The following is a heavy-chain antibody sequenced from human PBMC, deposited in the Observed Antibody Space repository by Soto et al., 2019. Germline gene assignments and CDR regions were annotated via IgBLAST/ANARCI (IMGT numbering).Heavy chain of an antibody. J-gene: IGHJ5*02. CDR1: GYTFTSYD. CDR3: AKDALDYSSSWYELNWFDP. V-gene: IGHV1-8*01. CDR2: MNPNSGNT. D-gene: IGHD6-13*01. Sequence: ASVKVSCKASGYTFTSYDINWVRQATGQGLEWMGWMNPNSGNTGYAQKFQGRVTMTRNTSISTAYMELSSLRSEDTAVYYCAKDALDYSSSWYELNWFDPWGQGTLVTVSS.